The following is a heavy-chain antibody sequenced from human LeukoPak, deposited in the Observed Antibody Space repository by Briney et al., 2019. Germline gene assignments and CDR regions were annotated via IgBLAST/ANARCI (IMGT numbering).Heavy chain of an antibody. CDR2: INHSGST. V-gene: IGHV4-34*01. J-gene: IGHJ3*02. Sequence: SETLSLTCAVYGGSFSGYYWSWIRQPPGKGLEWIGEINHSGSTNYNPSPKSRVTISVDTSKNQFSLKLSSVTAADTAVYYCARPLYYYDSSGYYDAFDIWGQGTMVTVSS. CDR3: ARPLYYYDSSGYYDAFDI. CDR1: GGSFSGYY. D-gene: IGHD3-22*01.